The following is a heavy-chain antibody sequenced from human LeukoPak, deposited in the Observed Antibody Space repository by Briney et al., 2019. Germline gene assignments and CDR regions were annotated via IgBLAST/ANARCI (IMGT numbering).Heavy chain of an antibody. CDR3: ARASMVRGVTNWFDP. CDR2: INPSGGST. Sequence: GASVKVSCKASGYTFTSYYMHWVRQAPGQGLEWMGIINPSGGSTNYAQKFQGRVTITADRSTSTAYMELSSLRSEDTAVYYCARASMVRGVTNWFDPWGQGTLVTVSS. CDR1: GYTFTSYY. D-gene: IGHD3-10*01. J-gene: IGHJ5*02. V-gene: IGHV1-46*01.